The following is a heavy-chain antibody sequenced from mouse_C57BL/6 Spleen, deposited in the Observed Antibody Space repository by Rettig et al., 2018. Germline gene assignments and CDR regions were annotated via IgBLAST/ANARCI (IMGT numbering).Heavy chain of an antibody. CDR2: INPSTGGT. Sequence: LEWLGNINPSTGGTNYNEKFKSKATLTVDKSSSTAYMQLSSLTSEDSAVYYCARERGGYYSSWYFDVWGTGTTVTVSS. J-gene: IGHJ1*03. V-gene: IGHV1-53*01. CDR3: ARERGGYYSSWYFDV. D-gene: IGHD2-3*01.